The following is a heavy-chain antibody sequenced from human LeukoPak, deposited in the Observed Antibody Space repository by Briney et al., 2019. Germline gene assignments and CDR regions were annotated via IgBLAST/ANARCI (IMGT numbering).Heavy chain of an antibody. Sequence: GGSLRLYCAASGFTFSSYAMHWVRQAPGKGLEWVAVISYDGSNKYYADSVKGRFTISRDNSKNTLYLQMNSLRAEDTAVYYCARGYGGNPGVLYYFDYWGQGTLVTVSS. J-gene: IGHJ4*02. D-gene: IGHD4-23*01. CDR1: GFTFSSYA. V-gene: IGHV3-30-3*01. CDR3: ARGYGGNPGVLYYFDY. CDR2: ISYDGSNK.